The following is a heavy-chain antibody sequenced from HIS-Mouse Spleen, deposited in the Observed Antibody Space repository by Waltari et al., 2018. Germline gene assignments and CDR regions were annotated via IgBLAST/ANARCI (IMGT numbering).Heavy chain of an antibody. CDR1: GFTVSSNY. D-gene: IGHD6-19*01. J-gene: IGHJ4*02. V-gene: IGHV3-53*02. Sequence: EVQLVETGGGLIQPGGSLRLSCAAYGFTVSSNYMSGVRQAPGKGLEWVSVIYSGGSTYYADSVKGRFTISRDNSKNTLYLQMNSLRAEDTAVYYCARDDPYSSGWYDFDYWGQGTLVTVSS. CDR2: IYSGGST. CDR3: ARDDPYSSGWYDFDY.